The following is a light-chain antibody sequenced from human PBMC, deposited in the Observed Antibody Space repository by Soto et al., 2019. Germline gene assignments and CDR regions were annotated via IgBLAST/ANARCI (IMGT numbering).Light chain of an antibody. V-gene: IGKV3-15*01. Sequence: EIVMTQSPATLSVSPGERATLSCRASQSVSSNFVWYQQKPGQAPRLLIFAASTRATGIPARFSGSGSGTEFTLTISSLQSEDFAVYYCQQYNDWPLTFGGGTKVEIE. CDR1: QSVSSN. CDR3: QQYNDWPLT. J-gene: IGKJ4*01. CDR2: AAS.